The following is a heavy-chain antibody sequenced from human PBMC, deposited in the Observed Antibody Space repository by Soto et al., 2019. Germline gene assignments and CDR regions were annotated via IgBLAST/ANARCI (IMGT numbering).Heavy chain of an antibody. CDR3: ARDLGGWPDY. CDR2: IVVGSGNT. CDR1: GFTFTSSA. Sequence: SVKVSCKASGFTFTSSAMQWVRQARGQRLEWIGWIVVGSGNTNYAQKFQERVTITRDTSASTAYMELSSLRSEDTAVYYCARDLGGWPDYWGQGTLVTVSS. D-gene: IGHD2-15*01. J-gene: IGHJ4*02. V-gene: IGHV1-58*02.